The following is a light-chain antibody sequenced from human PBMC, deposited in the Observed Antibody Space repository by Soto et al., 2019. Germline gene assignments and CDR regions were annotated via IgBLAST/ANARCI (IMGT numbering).Light chain of an antibody. CDR2: GAS. J-gene: IGKJ2*01. Sequence: EIVMTQSPATLSVSPGERATLSCRASQSVSYNLAWYQQKPGQAPRLLIYGASTRATGIPARFSGGGSGTEFTLTISSLQSEDFEVYYCQQYNNWPPVYTFGQGTKLEIK. CDR1: QSVSYN. V-gene: IGKV3-15*01. CDR3: QQYNNWPPVYT.